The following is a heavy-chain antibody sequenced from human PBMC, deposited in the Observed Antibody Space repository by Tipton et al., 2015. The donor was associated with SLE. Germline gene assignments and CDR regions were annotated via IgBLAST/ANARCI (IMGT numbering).Heavy chain of an antibody. CDR1: GASTNTKY. Sequence: LRLSCTVSGASTNTKYWTWIRQPPGKGLEWIGEINHGGSTNYNPSLKSRVTISLDTSKTQFSLRLTSVTAADTAVYYCARDLASSYGIDVWGQGTTVTVSS. CDR3: ARDLASSYGIDV. V-gene: IGHV4-34*01. D-gene: IGHD2-15*01. J-gene: IGHJ6*02. CDR2: INHGGST.